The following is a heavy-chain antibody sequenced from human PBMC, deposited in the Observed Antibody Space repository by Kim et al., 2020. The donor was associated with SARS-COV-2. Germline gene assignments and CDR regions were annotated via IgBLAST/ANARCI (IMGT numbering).Heavy chain of an antibody. D-gene: IGHD3-22*01. V-gene: IGHV3-30*04. Sequence: GGSLRLSCAASGFTFSSYAMHWVRQAPGKGLEWVAVISYDGSNKYYADSVKGRFTISRDNSKNTLYLQMNSLRAEDTAVYYCARTTYYYDSSCYGDAFDIWGQGTMVTVSS. CDR1: GFTFSSYA. CDR3: ARTTYYYDSSCYGDAFDI. CDR2: ISYDGSNK. J-gene: IGHJ3*02.